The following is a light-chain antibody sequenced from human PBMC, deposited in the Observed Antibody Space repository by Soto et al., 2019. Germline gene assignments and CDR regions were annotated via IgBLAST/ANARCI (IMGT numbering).Light chain of an antibody. V-gene: IGKV3-20*01. Sequence: EIVLTQSPGTLSLSPGERATLSCRASQSVSSTYLAWYQQKPGQGPRLLIYGASSRATGIPDRFSGTGSGTDFTLTISRLEPEDFAVYYCQQYGSSPPYTFGQGTRLEL. CDR2: GAS. CDR1: QSVSSTY. J-gene: IGKJ2*01. CDR3: QQYGSSPPYT.